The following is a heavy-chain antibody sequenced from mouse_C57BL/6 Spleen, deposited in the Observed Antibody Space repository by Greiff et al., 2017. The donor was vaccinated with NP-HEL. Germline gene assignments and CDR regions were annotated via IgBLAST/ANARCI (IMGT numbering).Heavy chain of an antibody. CDR3: STDGYPAWFAY. CDR1: GYAFSSSW. J-gene: IGHJ3*01. CDR2: IYPGDGDT. Sequence: VQLQQSGPELVKPGASVKLSCKASGYAFSSSWMNWVKQRPGKGLEWIGRIYPGDGDTNYNGKFKGKATLTADKSSSTAYMQLSSLTSEDSAVYFCSTDGYPAWFAYWGQGTLVTVSA. D-gene: IGHD2-3*01. V-gene: IGHV1-82*01.